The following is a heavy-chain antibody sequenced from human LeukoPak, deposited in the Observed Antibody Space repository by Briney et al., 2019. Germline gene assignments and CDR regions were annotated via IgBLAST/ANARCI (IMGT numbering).Heavy chain of an antibody. Sequence: ASVKVSCKASGYSFTGYYMHWVRQAPGQGLEWIGWINPNSGGTNYAQKFQGRVTMTRDTSISTAYMELSRLRSDDTAVYYCARQGSGYDVYYDRDYYYYMDVWGKGTTVTISS. V-gene: IGHV1-2*02. CDR2: INPNSGGT. J-gene: IGHJ6*03. CDR1: GYSFTGYY. CDR3: ARQGSGYDVYYDRDYYYYMDV. D-gene: IGHD3-22*01.